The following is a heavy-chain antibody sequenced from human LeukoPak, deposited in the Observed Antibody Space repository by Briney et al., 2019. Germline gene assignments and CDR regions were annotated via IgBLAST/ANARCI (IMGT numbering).Heavy chain of an antibody. D-gene: IGHD3-3*01. CDR3: ARLSGSGYYTDHWFDP. Sequence: GESLKISCKGSGYSFTTYWIGWVRQMPGKGLEWMGIIYPGDSDTRYSPSFQGQVTISADKSISTAYLQWSSLKASDTAMYYCARLSGSGYYTDHWFDPWGQGTLVTVSS. CDR1: GYSFTTYW. CDR2: IYPGDSDT. V-gene: IGHV5-51*01. J-gene: IGHJ5*02.